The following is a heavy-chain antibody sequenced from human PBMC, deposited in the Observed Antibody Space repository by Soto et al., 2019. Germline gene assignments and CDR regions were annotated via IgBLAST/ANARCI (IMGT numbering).Heavy chain of an antibody. D-gene: IGHD3-3*01. CDR1: GFTFSSNG. V-gene: IGHV3-30*18. J-gene: IGHJ3*02. CDR3: AKDPPSSYDFWSGYFYKDAFDI. Sequence: QVQLVESGGGVVQPGRSLRLSCAASGFTFSSNGMHWVRQAPGKGLEWVAVISYDGSNKYYADSVKGRFTISRDNSKNTLYLQMNSLRAEDTAVYYCAKDPPSSYDFWSGYFYKDAFDIWGQGTMVTVSS. CDR2: ISYDGSNK.